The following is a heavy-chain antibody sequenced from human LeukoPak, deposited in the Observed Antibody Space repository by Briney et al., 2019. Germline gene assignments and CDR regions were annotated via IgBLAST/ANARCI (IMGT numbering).Heavy chain of an antibody. CDR3: ARTDNLDY. D-gene: IGHD5-24*01. CDR2: IKSDGSET. V-gene: IGHV3-74*01. J-gene: IGHJ4*02. Sequence: GGSLRLSCAASGFPLRSNRMHWVRQAPGKGLVWVSRIKSDGSETSYADSVKGRFTISRDNAKNTLYLQMNSLRAEDTAVYYCARTDNLDYWGQGTLVTVSS. CDR1: GFPLRSNR.